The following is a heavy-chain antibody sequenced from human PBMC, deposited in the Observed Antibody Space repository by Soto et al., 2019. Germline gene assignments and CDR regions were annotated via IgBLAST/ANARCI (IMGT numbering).Heavy chain of an antibody. CDR2: ISPYNGDT. CDR1: GYTFTTYG. J-gene: IGHJ4*02. V-gene: IGHV1-18*04. CDR3: AVWFGEGGDY. D-gene: IGHD3-10*01. Sequence: QVQLVQSGAEVEKPGASVKVSCKASGYTFTTYGISWVRQSPGQGLEWMGWISPYNGDTNYAQNLQGRVTMTTDTDTSTAYMELRSLRSDDTAVYYCAVWFGEGGDYWGQGTLVTVSS.